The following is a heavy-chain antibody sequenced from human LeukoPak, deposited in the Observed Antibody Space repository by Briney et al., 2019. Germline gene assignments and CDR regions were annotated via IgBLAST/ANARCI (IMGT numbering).Heavy chain of an antibody. V-gene: IGHV4-59*08. CDR2: IYYSGST. CDR3: ARASDYDFNRGNFDY. D-gene: IGHD3-3*01. J-gene: IGHJ4*02. CDR1: GGSISSYY. Sequence: SETLSLTCTVSGGSISSYYWSWIRQPPGKGLEWIGYIYYSGSTNYNPSLKSRVTISVDTSKNQFSLKLSSVTAADTAVYYCARASDYDFNRGNFDYWGQGTLVTVSS.